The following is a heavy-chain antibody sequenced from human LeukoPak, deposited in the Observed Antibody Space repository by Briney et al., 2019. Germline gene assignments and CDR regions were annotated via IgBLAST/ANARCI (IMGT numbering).Heavy chain of an antibody. CDR2: IYYSGST. Sequence: SETLSLTCTVSGGSISSYYWSWIRQPPGKGLEWIGYIYYSGSTNYNPSLKSRVTISVDTSKNQFSLKLSSVTAADTAVYYCARGHDHGGRKWYYFDYWGQGTLVTVSS. CDR1: GGSISSYY. CDR3: ARGHDHGGRKWYYFDY. D-gene: IGHD4-23*01. J-gene: IGHJ4*02. V-gene: IGHV4-59*01.